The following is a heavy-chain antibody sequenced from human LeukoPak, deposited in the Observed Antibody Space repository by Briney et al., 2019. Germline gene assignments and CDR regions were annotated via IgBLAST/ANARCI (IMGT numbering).Heavy chain of an antibody. CDR3: ARFWSGYPPRYNWFDP. V-gene: IGHV4-30-2*01. J-gene: IGHJ5*02. CDR1: GGSISSGGYY. CDR2: IYHSGST. Sequence: PSQTLSLTCTVSGGSISSGGYYWSWIRQPPGKGLEWIGYIYHSGSTYYNPSLKSRVTISVDRSKNQFSLKLSSVTAADTAVYYCARFWSGYPPRYNWFDPWGQGTLVTVSS. D-gene: IGHD3-3*01.